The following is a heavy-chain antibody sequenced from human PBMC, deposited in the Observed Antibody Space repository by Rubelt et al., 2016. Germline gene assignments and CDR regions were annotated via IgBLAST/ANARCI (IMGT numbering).Heavy chain of an antibody. CDR1: GHSISSGYF. D-gene: IGHD5-24*01. CDR2: ISYSGST. CDR3: ARDLSGYNSY. V-gene: IGHV4-61*01. Sequence: QVQLQRWGAGLLKPSETLSLTCTVSGHSISSGYFWSWIRQPPGKGLEWIGHISYSGSTNYNPSLKSRVTISRDTSKNQFSLKLNFVTAADTAVYYCARDLSGYNSYWGQGTLVTVSS. J-gene: IGHJ4*02.